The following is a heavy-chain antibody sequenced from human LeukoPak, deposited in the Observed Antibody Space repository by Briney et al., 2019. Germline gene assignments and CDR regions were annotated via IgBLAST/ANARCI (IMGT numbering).Heavy chain of an antibody. J-gene: IGHJ4*02. D-gene: IGHD2-15*01. CDR3: ARALLQRGDY. CDR1: GFTFSSYS. V-gene: IGHV3-21*01. Sequence: GGSLRLSCAASGFTFSSYSMNWVRQAPGKGLEWVSSISSSSSYIYYADSVKGRFTISRDNAKNSLYLQMNSLRAEDTAVYYCARALLQRGDYWGQGTLSPSPQ. CDR2: ISSSSSYI.